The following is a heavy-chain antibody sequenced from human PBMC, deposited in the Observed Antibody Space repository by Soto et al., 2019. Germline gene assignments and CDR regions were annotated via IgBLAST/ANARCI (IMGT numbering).Heavy chain of an antibody. J-gene: IGHJ6*02. V-gene: IGHV1-2*02. D-gene: IGHD2-2*01. CDR2: INPNSGGT. Sequence: ASVKVSCKVSGYTFTGYYMHWVRQAPGQGLEWMRWINPNSGGTNYAQKFQGRVTMTRDTSISTAYMELSRLRSDDTAVYYCAREGCSSTSCYRRGPYYYYGMDVWGQGTTVTVSS. CDR1: GYTFTGYY. CDR3: AREGCSSTSCYRRGPYYYYGMDV.